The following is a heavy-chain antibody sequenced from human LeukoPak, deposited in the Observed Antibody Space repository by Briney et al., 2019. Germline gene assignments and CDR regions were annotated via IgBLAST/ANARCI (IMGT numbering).Heavy chain of an antibody. V-gene: IGHV4-59*01. D-gene: IGHD5-12*01. CDR2: IYYSGST. Sequence: PSETLSLTCTASGASISSYFWSWIRQPPGKGLEFIGYIYYSGSTNYNSSLKSRVTISIDTSKNQFSLNLTSVTAADTAVYYCARVMLGYSGLFEYWGQGTLVTVSS. J-gene: IGHJ4*02. CDR3: ARVMLGYSGLFEY. CDR1: GASISSYF.